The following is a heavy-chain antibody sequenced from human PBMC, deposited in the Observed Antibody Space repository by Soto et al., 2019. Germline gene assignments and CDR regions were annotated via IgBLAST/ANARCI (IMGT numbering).Heavy chain of an antibody. CDR3: ARYRNLGY. D-gene: IGHD4-4*01. V-gene: IGHV3-7*01. CDR2: IKEDGSEK. J-gene: IGHJ4*02. Sequence: GSLRLSCAASGFTFSGSSMSWVRQAPGKGLEWVANIKEDGSEKYYVDSVKGRFTISRDNAKNSLSLQMNSLRAEDTAVYFCARYRNLGYWGQGTLVTVSS. CDR1: GFTFSGSS.